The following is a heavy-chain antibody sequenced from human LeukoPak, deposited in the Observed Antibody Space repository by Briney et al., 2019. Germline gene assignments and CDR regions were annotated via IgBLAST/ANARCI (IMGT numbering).Heavy chain of an antibody. CDR3: ARVTLGGPNYYYMDV. CDR2: ISSSGSTI. V-gene: IGHV3-11*04. Sequence: GGSLRLSCAASGFTFSDYYMSWIRQAPGKGLEWVSYISSSGSTIYYADSVKGRFTISRDNAKNSLYLQMNSLRAEDTAVYYCARVTLGGPNYYYMDVWGKGTTVTVSS. D-gene: IGHD6-25*01. J-gene: IGHJ6*03. CDR1: GFTFSDYY.